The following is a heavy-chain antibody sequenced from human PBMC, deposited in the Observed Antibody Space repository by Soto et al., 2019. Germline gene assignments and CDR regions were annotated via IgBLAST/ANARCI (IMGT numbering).Heavy chain of an antibody. V-gene: IGHV3-48*03. CDR1: GFIFSSYE. CDR3: ARVIRSSGWYWIDY. Sequence: EVQLVESGGGLVQPGGSLRLSCSASGFIFSSYEMNWVRQAPGKGLEWVSYISSSATTIYYADSVKGRFTISRDNAKNSLYLHMKSLRAEDTAVYYCARVIRSSGWYWIDYWGQGTLVTVSS. D-gene: IGHD6-19*01. CDR2: ISSSATTI. J-gene: IGHJ4*02.